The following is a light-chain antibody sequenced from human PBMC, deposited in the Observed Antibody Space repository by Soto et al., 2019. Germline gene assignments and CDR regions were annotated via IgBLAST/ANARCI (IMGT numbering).Light chain of an antibody. J-gene: IGKJ5*01. V-gene: IGKV3-11*01. Sequence: EIVLTQSPGTLSLSPGERATLSCRASQSIATYLAWYQQKPGQAPRLLIYEASNRATGVPDRFSGSGSGTDFTLSISSLEPEDFALYYCQQRSSFGQGTRLEIK. CDR2: EAS. CDR1: QSIATY. CDR3: QQRSS.